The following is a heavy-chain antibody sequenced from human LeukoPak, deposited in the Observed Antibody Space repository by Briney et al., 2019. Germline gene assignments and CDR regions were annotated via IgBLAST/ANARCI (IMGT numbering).Heavy chain of an antibody. Sequence: SETLSLTCTVSGGSISSSSYYWGWIRQPPGKGLEWIGSIYYSGSTYYNPSLKSRVTISVDTSKNQFSLKLSSVTAADTAVYYCARLAHSGYYYYFDYWGQGTLVTVSS. CDR3: ARLAHSGYYYYFDY. V-gene: IGHV4-39*01. J-gene: IGHJ4*02. CDR1: GGSISSSSYY. CDR2: IYYSGST. D-gene: IGHD3-22*01.